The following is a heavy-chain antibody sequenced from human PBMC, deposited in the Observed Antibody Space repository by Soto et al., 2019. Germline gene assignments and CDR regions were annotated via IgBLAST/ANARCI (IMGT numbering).Heavy chain of an antibody. V-gene: IGHV3-30*18. CDR1: GFTFSSYG. Sequence: GGSLRLSCAASGFTFSSYGMHWVRQAPGKGLEWVAVISYDGSNKYYADSVKGRFTISRDNSKNTLYLQMNSLRAEDTAVYYCAKDLDFYGSGSSIDYWGQGTLVTVSS. CDR2: ISYDGSNK. D-gene: IGHD3-10*01. CDR3: AKDLDFYGSGSSIDY. J-gene: IGHJ4*02.